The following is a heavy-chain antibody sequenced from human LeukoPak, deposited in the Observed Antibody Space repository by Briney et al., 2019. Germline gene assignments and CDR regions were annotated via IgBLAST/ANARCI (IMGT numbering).Heavy chain of an antibody. D-gene: IGHD2-2*01. CDR1: GASISSTNW. V-gene: IGHV4-4*02. Sequence: PSGTLSLTCAISGASISSTNWWIWVRQPPGKGLEWIGEVHHSGRTNYNPSLKSRITISVDKSKNQVFLRLNSVAAADTALYYCARAQEGCSRASCYLEPWGQGTLVTVSS. CDR3: ARAQEGCSRASCYLEP. J-gene: IGHJ5*02. CDR2: VHHSGRT.